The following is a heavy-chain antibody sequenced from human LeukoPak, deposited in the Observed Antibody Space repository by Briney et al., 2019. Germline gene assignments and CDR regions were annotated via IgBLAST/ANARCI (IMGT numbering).Heavy chain of an antibody. CDR1: GFTFSNYW. Sequence: PGGSLRLSCAASGFTFSNYWMSWVRQAPGKGLEWVANIKQDGSEEYYVDSVNGRFTISRDNAKNSLYLQMNSLRVDDTAVYYCARDKVSGATLFDYWGQGTLVTVSS. CDR3: ARDKVSGATLFDY. J-gene: IGHJ4*02. CDR2: IKQDGSEE. V-gene: IGHV3-7*03. D-gene: IGHD2-21*01.